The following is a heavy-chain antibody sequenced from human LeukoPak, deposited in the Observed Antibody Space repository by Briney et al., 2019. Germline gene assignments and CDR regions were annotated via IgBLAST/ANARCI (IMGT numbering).Heavy chain of an antibody. CDR2: IYTGGST. CDR1: GFTVSSNY. Sequence: SGGSLRLSCGASGFTVSSNYMSWVRQAPGKGLEWVSIIYTGGSTFYADSVKGRFTISRDNSKNTLYLQMDSLRAEDTALYYCAGGGTYRRFDYWGQGTLVTVSS. J-gene: IGHJ4*02. CDR3: AGGGTYRRFDY. D-gene: IGHD3-16*02. V-gene: IGHV3-53*01.